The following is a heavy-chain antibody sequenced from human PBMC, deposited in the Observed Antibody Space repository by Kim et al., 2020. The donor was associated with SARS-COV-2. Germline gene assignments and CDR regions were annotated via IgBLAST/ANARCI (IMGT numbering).Heavy chain of an antibody. CDR3: ARVGTTGDRKRVNHGMDV. CDR2: IYPGDSDI. D-gene: IGHD7-27*01. V-gene: IGHV5-51*01. J-gene: IGHJ6*02. CDR1: GYNFNKYW. Sequence: GESLKISCKVSGYNFNKYWIAWVRQMTGKGLEWMGSIYPGDSDIRHSPSFQGQVTISVDESISTVYLQWSSLKASDTAIYYCARVGTTGDRKRVNHGMDVWGQGTTVTVSS.